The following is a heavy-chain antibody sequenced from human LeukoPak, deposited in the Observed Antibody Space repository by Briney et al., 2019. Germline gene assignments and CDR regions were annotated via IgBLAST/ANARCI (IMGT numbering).Heavy chain of an antibody. J-gene: IGHJ4*02. CDR1: GFTFSSYW. CDR2: INSDGSNT. CDR3: ATRLGGGGFDY. D-gene: IGHD3-16*01. Sequence: GGSLRLSCAASGFTFSSYWIHWVRQAPGKGLVWVSRINSDGSNTNYADSVKGRFTISRDNAKNTLYLQMNSLRAEDTAVYYCATRLGGGGFDYWGRGTLVTVSS. V-gene: IGHV3-74*01.